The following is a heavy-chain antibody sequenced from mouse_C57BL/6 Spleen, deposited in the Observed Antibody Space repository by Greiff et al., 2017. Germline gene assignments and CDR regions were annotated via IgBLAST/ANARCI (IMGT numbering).Heavy chain of an antibody. CDR1: GYTFTDYE. CDR2: IDPETGGT. V-gene: IGHV1-15*01. Sequence: QVQLQQPGAELVRPGASVTLSCKASGYTFTDYEMHWVKQTPVHGLEWIGAIDPETGGTAYNQKFKGQAILTADKSSSTAYMELRSLTSEDSAGYYCRREGCYSAMDYWGQGTSGTVSS. J-gene: IGHJ4*01. CDR3: RREGCYSAMDY.